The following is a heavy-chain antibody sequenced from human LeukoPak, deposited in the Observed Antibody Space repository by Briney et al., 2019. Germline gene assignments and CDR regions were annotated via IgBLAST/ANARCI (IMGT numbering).Heavy chain of an antibody. Sequence: GGSLRLSCAASGFTFSSYAMSWIRQAPGKGLEWVSYISSSGSTIYYADSVKGRFTISRDNAKNSLYLQMNSLRAEDTAVYYCARVASWFGGRPYYYMDVWGKGTTVTVSS. J-gene: IGHJ6*03. CDR3: ARVASWFGGRPYYYMDV. V-gene: IGHV3-11*04. D-gene: IGHD3-10*01. CDR2: ISSSGSTI. CDR1: GFTFSSYA.